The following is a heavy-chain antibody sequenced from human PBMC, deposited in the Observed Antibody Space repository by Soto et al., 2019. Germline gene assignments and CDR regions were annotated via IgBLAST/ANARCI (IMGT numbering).Heavy chain of an antibody. CDR1: GGTFSSYT. J-gene: IGHJ6*03. D-gene: IGHD2-15*01. CDR3: WRGPPVVVVAPPTYYYMDV. CDR2: IIPILGIA. Sequence: QVQLVQSGAEVKKPGSSVKVSCKASGGTFSSYTISWVRQAPGQGLEWMGRIIPILGIANYAQKFQGRVTITADKSTSTANRELRSLGPEDPPGYYCWRGPPVVVVAPPTYYYMDVWGKGTTVTVPS. V-gene: IGHV1-69*02.